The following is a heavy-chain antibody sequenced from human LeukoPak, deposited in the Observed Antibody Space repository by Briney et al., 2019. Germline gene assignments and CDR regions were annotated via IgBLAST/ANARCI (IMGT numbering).Heavy chain of an antibody. CDR1: GGSISSSSSY. CDR3: ARDLRGEIDY. D-gene: IGHD3-10*01. Sequence: SETLSLTCTVSGGSISSSSSYWGWIRQPPGKGLEWIGGIYYSGSTYYNPSLKSRVTISVDTSKNQFSLKLSSVTPEDTAVYYCARDLRGEIDYWGQGTLVTVSS. CDR2: IYYSGST. J-gene: IGHJ4*02. V-gene: IGHV4-39*02.